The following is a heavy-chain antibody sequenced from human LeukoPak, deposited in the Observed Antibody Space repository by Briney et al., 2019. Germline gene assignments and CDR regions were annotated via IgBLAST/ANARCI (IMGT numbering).Heavy chain of an antibody. Sequence: PGGSLRLSCAASGFTFDDYAMHWVRQTPGKGLEWVSLVSWNGRSTSYADSVKGRFTISRDNSKNSLYLQMNSLRPEDTALYYCGKDTVSSGYSYYAMDVWGKGTTVTVSS. D-gene: IGHD5-18*01. CDR3: GKDTVSSGYSYYAMDV. J-gene: IGHJ6*04. V-gene: IGHV3-43D*04. CDR2: VSWNGRST. CDR1: GFTFDDYA.